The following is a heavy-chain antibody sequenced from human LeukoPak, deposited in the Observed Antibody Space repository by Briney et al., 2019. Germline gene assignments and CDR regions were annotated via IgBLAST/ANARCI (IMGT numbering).Heavy chain of an antibody. CDR1: GYTFTSYY. V-gene: IGHV1-46*04. CDR3: ARDLHYNVDAAMVTDY. D-gene: IGHD5-18*01. CDR2: INPSGGST. J-gene: IGHJ4*02. Sequence: ASVKVSCKASGYTFTSYYMHWVRQAPGQGLEWMGIINPSGGSTSYAQKLQGRVTMTRDMATSTVYMELSSLRSEDTAVYYCARDLHYNVDAAMVTDYWGQGNLVTVSS.